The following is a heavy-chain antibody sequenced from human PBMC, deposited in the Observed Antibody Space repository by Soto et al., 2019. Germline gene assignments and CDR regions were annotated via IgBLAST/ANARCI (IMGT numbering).Heavy chain of an antibody. CDR3: SSDLGLGAGYFAL. V-gene: IGHV4-61*01. Sequence: QVQLQESGPGQVKPSETLFLTCTVSGGSVSSGTYYWSWIRQPAGKGLEWMGYIYRGSPNYNPSLESRATISVYTSRTQFSLMLSSVTAADTAVYYCSSDLGLGAGYFALWGRGTLVTVSS. CDR1: GGSVSSGTYY. D-gene: IGHD7-27*01. J-gene: IGHJ2*01. CDR2: IYRGSP.